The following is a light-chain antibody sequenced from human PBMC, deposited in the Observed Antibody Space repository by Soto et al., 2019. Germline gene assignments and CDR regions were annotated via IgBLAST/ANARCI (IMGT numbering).Light chain of an antibody. V-gene: IGKV3-11*01. CDR3: QQHSNLIT. CDR1: QSVSSS. CDR2: DTP. J-gene: IGKJ5*01. Sequence: EIVLTQSPATLSMSPGERATLSCRASQSVSSSLAWYQQKPGQAPRLLIYDTPNRATGIPVRFSGSGSGTDFTLTITSLEPEDSAVYCCQQHSNLITFGQGTRLEIK.